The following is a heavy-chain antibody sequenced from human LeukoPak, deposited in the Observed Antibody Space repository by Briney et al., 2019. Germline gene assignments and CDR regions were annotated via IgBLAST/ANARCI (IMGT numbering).Heavy chain of an antibody. CDR3: ARGLRPPY. D-gene: IGHD4-17*01. Sequence: PGGSLRLSCAASGFTFSSYNMNWVRQAPGKGLEWVSYISSSSTIYYADSVKGRLTISRDNAKNSLYLQMNSLRDEDTAVYYCARGLRPPYWGQGTLVTVSS. CDR2: ISSSSTI. J-gene: IGHJ4*02. CDR1: GFTFSSYN. V-gene: IGHV3-48*02.